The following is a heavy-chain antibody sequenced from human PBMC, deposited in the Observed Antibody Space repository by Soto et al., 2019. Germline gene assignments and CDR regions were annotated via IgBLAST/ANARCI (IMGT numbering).Heavy chain of an antibody. J-gene: IGHJ6*02. V-gene: IGHV4-59*01. CDR3: ARGEDAFFYYGLDV. CDR1: GGSITSSD. Sequence: PSDTLSLTCTVSGGSITSSDWSWIRRPPGKGLEWIAYIYDTGISGYTPSTSYNPSLKSRVTMSVDTSKSQFSLKLTSVTAADTAVYYCARGEDAFFYYGLDVWGQGITVTVSS. CDR2: IYDTGISGYTPST.